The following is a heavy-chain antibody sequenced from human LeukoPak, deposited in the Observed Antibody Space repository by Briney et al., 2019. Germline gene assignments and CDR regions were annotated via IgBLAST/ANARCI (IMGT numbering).Heavy chain of an antibody. D-gene: IGHD1-26*01. V-gene: IGHV3-74*01. J-gene: IGHJ2*01. CDR3: AKGNWGERLDWYFDL. CDR1: GFTFSSYW. Sequence: GGSLRLSCAASGFTFSSYWTHWVRQAPGKGLVWVSRINSDGSSTSYADSVKGRFTVSRDNSKTTLYLQMNSLRAEDTAVYYCAKGNWGERLDWYFDLWGRGTLVTVSS. CDR2: INSDGSST.